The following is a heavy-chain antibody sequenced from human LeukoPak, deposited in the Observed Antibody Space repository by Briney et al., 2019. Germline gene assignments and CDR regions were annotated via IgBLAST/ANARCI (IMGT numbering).Heavy chain of an antibody. CDR1: GFTVSSIY. CDR2: IYSGGST. V-gene: IGHV3-53*01. Sequence: PGGSLRLSCTASGFTVSSIYMTWVRQAPGKGLEWVSVIYSGGSTSYADSVKGRFTISRDNSKNTLYLQMNSLRAEDTAVYYCAKADGSSGDYWGQGTLVTVSS. J-gene: IGHJ4*02. D-gene: IGHD3-3*01. CDR3: AKADGSSGDY.